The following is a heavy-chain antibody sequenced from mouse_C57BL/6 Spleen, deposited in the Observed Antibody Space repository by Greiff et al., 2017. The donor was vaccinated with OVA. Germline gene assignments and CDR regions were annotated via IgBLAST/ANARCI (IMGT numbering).Heavy chain of an antibody. D-gene: IGHD2-5*01. J-gene: IGHJ4*01. CDR2: IYPSDSET. Sequence: QVQLQQPGAELVRPGSSVKLSCKASGYTFTSYWMDWVKQRPGQGLEWIGNIYPSDSETHYNQKFKDKATLTVDKSSSTAYMQLSSLTSADSAVYYCARSGVDCSNYVGAMDYWGQGTSVTVSS. CDR1: GYTFTSYW. V-gene: IGHV1-61*01. CDR3: ARSGVDCSNYVGAMDY.